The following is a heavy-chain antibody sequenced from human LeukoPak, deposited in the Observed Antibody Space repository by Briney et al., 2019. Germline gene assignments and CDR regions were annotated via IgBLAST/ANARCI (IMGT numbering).Heavy chain of an antibody. CDR3: ARVIPSGYDFWRSYYYHYYMDV. CDR1: GYTFTSYG. Sequence: ASVKVSCKASGYTFTSYGISWVRQAPGQGLEWMGWISAYNGNTNYAQKLQGRVTMTTDTSTSTAYMELRSLRSDDTAVYYCARVIPSGYDFWRSYYYHYYMDVWGKGTTVTVSS. CDR2: ISAYNGNT. D-gene: IGHD5-12*01. V-gene: IGHV1-18*01. J-gene: IGHJ6*03.